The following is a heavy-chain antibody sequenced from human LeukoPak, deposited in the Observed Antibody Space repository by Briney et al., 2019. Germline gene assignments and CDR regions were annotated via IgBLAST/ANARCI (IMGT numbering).Heavy chain of an antibody. CDR2: INSDGSST. CDR3: ARGREQQLVRRRANYYYGMDV. Sequence: PGGSLRLSCAASGFTFSSYWMHWVRQAPGKGLVWVSRINSDGSSTSYADSVKGRFTISRDNAKNTLYLQMNSLRAEDTAVYYCARGREQQLVRRRANYYYGMDVWGQGTTVTVSS. D-gene: IGHD6-13*01. CDR1: GFTFSSYW. V-gene: IGHV3-74*01. J-gene: IGHJ6*02.